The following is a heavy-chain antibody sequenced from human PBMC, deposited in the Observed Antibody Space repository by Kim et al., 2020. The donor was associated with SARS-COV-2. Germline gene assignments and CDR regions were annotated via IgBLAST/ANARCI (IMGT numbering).Heavy chain of an antibody. D-gene: IGHD2-21*02. CDR3: SKSYCGGDCYPH. V-gene: IGHV3-73*01. J-gene: IGHJ4*02. CDR2: T. Sequence: TAYSASGKGRFTISRDDSKDMAYLQMNGLKTEDTAVYYCSKSYCGGDCYPHWGQGTLVTVSS.